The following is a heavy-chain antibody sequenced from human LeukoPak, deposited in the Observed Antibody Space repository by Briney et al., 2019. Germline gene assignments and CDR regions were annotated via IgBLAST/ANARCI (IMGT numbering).Heavy chain of an antibody. CDR1: GDSITTYY. Sequence: SETLSLTCTVSGDSITTYYWSWIRQPPGKGLEWIGYIYYTGSTNYNPSLKSRVTISVDTCKSQFSLKLSSVTAADTAVYYCAKTEGWFDPWGQGTLVTVSS. CDR2: IYYTGST. J-gene: IGHJ5*02. V-gene: IGHV4-59*08. CDR3: AKTEGWFDP.